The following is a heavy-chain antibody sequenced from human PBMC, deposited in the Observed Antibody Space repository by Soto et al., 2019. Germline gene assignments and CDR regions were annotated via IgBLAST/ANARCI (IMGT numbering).Heavy chain of an antibody. V-gene: IGHV4-34*01. D-gene: IGHD3-9*01. Sequence: PSETLSLTCAVYGGSFSGYYWSWIRQPPGKGLEWIGEINHSGSTNYNPSLKSRVTISVDTSKNQFSLKLSSVTAADTAVYYCARGPKYYDILTGYELGGEYYYYYMDVWGKGTTVTVSS. CDR2: INHSGST. CDR1: GGSFSGYY. J-gene: IGHJ6*03. CDR3: ARGPKYYDILTGYELGGEYYYYYMDV.